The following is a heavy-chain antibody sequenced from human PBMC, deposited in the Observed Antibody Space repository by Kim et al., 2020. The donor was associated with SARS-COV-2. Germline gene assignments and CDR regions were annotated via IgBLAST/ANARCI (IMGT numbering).Heavy chain of an antibody. J-gene: IGHJ4*01. Sequence: GGSLRLSCAASGFTFDDYAMHWVRQAPGKGLEWVSGISWNSGNIGYADSVKGRFTISRDNAKNSLYLQMNSLRAEDTALYYCAKAALGDGYNPGGAVDY. D-gene: IGHD5-12*01. V-gene: IGHV3-9*01. CDR2: ISWNSGNI. CDR1: GFTFDDYA. CDR3: AKAALGDGYNPGGAVDY.